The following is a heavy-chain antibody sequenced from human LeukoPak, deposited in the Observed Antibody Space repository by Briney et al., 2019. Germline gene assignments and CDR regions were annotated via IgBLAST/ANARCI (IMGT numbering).Heavy chain of an antibody. CDR1: GFTFSSYD. Sequence: GGSLRLSCAASGFTFSSYDMHWVRQATGKGLEWVSALGTIGDTYYPDSVKGRFTISRENATNSLYLQMNSLGAGDTAVYYCARGLDGNYTRGAFDIWGQGTMVTVSS. V-gene: IGHV3-13*01. D-gene: IGHD1-7*01. J-gene: IGHJ3*02. CDR2: LGTIGDT. CDR3: ARGLDGNYTRGAFDI.